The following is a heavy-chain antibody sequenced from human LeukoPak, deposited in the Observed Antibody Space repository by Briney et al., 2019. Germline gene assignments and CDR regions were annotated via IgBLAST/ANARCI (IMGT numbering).Heavy chain of an antibody. D-gene: IGHD7-27*01. CDR3: ARDRLGIGFYDAFDI. V-gene: IGHV4-61*02. CDR2: IYTSGST. CDR1: GGSISSGSYY. Sequence: SETLSLTCTVSGGSISSGSYYWSWIRQPAGKGLEWIGRIYTSGSTNYNPSLKSRVTISVDTSKNQFSLKLSSVTAADTAVYYCARDRLGIGFYDAFDIWGQGTMVTVSS. J-gene: IGHJ3*02.